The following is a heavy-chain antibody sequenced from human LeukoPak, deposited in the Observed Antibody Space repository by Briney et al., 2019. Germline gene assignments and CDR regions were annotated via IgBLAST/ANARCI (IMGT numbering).Heavy chain of an antibody. V-gene: IGHV5-10-1*01. CDR3: ARHASSSSWFDP. CDR2: IDPSDSYT. Sequence: AGESLQISCQGSGSSFTTYWISWVRQLPGKGLEWMGRIDPSDSYTNYSPSFQGHVTISADKSISTAYLQWSSLKASDTAMYYCARHASSSSWFDPWGQGTLVTVSS. CDR1: GSSFTTYW. D-gene: IGHD6-6*01. J-gene: IGHJ5*02.